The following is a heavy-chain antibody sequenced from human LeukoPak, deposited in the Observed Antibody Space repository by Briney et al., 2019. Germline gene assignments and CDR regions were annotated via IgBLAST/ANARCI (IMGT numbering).Heavy chain of an antibody. D-gene: IGHD6-13*01. J-gene: IGHJ4*02. CDR1: GGSISSDY. V-gene: IGHV4-59*08. CDR3: ARHVGYSTSGFPPAHFDY. CDR2: IYYSGST. Sequence: SETLSLTCTVSGGSISSDYWSWIRQTPGKGLEWIGYIYYSGSTNYNPSLKSRVTISVDTSKNQFSLRLTSVTAADTAVYYCARHVGYSTSGFPPAHFDYWGQGTLVTVSS.